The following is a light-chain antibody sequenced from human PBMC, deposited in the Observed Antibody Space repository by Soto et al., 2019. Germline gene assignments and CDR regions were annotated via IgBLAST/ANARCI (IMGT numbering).Light chain of an antibody. CDR3: SSYAGSTTFYV. V-gene: IGLV2-23*02. CDR1: ISDIGKYNL. CDR2: DVT. Sequence: QSSLTQPSSLSASPGQSITISCTGTISDIGKYNLVSWYQHHPGKAPKLIISDVTQWPSGASNRFSGSKSGNTASLTIFGLQPADEADYYCSSYAGSTTFYVYGTGTKVTVL. J-gene: IGLJ1*01.